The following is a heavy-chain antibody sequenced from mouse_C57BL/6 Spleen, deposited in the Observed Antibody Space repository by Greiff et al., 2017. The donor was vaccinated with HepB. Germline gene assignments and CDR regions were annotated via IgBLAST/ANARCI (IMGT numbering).Heavy chain of an antibody. CDR2: INPNYGTT. J-gene: IGHJ4*01. D-gene: IGHD3-2*01. CDR1: GYSFTDYN. Sequence: EVQLQQPGAELVKPGASVKLSCKASGYSFTDYNMNWVKQSNGKSLEWIGVINPNYGTTSYNQKFKGKATLTVDQSSSTAYMQLNSLTSEDSAVYYCATLDSYALDYWGQGTSVTVSS. CDR3: ATLDSYALDY. V-gene: IGHV1-39*01.